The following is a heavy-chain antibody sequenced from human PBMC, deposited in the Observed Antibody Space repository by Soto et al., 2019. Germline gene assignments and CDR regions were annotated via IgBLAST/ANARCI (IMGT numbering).Heavy chain of an antibody. CDR3: AREGQAPYYGYGMDL. CDR1: GYTFTNYR. CDR2: ISGYNGNT. D-gene: IGHD3-3*01. V-gene: IGHV1-18*01. Sequence: QVQLVQSGAEVKKPGASVTVSCKASGYTFTNYRFSWVRQAPGQGLEWMGWISGYNGNTKYAEKFKNRVTMATNTSTHSAHMGLGSLRSDGTSVYYCAREGQAPYYGYGMDLWGQGTGVTVSS. J-gene: IGHJ6*01.